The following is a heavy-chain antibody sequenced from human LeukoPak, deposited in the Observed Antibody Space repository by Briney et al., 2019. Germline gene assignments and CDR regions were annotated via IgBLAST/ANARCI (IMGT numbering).Heavy chain of an antibody. CDR1: GYTFMSYG. V-gene: IGHV1-2*02. J-gene: IGHJ4*02. CDR2: INPNSGGT. CDR3: ARRSGIAVAGRTYYFDY. Sequence: ASVKVPCKASGYTFMSYGISWVRQAPGQGLEWMGWINPNSGGTNYAQKFQGRVTMTRDTSISTAYMELSRLRSDDTAVYYCARRSGIAVAGRTYYFDYWGQGTLVTVSS. D-gene: IGHD6-19*01.